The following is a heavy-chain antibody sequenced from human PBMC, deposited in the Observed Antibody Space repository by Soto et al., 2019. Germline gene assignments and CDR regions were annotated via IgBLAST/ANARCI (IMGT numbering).Heavy chain of an antibody. J-gene: IGHJ2*01. Sequence: ASVKVSCKASGYTFTDYYIHWVRQAPGQGLEWVGWINPDSGGTNLAQRFQGRVTMTSDTSINTAYMELSSLRSDDTAVYYCAIRTGQLAIISEFDGDWFCEVWGRGTLVTVSS. D-gene: IGHD2-2*01. CDR1: GYTFTDYY. CDR3: AIRTGQLAIISEFDGDWFCEV. CDR2: INPDSGGT. V-gene: IGHV1-2*02.